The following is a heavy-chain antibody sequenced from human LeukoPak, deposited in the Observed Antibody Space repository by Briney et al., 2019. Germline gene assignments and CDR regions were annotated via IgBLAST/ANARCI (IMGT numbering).Heavy chain of an antibody. D-gene: IGHD6-19*01. CDR2: IYHRGNT. Sequence: PSETLSLTCRVSGGSISSGSYYWDWIRQPPGKGLQWIGSIYHRGNTYYNPSLKSRVTISVDTSENQFSLNLSSMTAADTAVYYCASLRYSSGWIFDYWGQGTLVTVSS. V-gene: IGHV4-39*01. CDR1: GGSISSGSYY. CDR3: ASLRYSSGWIFDY. J-gene: IGHJ4*02.